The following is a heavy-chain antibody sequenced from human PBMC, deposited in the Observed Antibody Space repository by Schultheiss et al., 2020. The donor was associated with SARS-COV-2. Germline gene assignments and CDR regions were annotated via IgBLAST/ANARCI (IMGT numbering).Heavy chain of an antibody. V-gene: IGHV3-20*04. CDR3: AKSEACGGYCSSTRTPGDY. CDR1: GFTFDDYG. CDR2: INWNGGST. Sequence: GGSLRLSCAASGFTFDDYGMSWVRQAPGKGLEWVSGINWNGGSTGYADSVKGRFTISRDNSKNTLYLQMNSLRAEDTAVYYCAKSEACGGYCSSTRTPGDYWGQGTLVTVSS. D-gene: IGHD2-2*01. J-gene: IGHJ4*02.